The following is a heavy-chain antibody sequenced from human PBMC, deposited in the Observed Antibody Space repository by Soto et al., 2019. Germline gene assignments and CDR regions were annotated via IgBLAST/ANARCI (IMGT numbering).Heavy chain of an antibody. V-gene: IGHV3-30-3*01. J-gene: IGHJ4*02. CDR2: ISYDGSNK. CDR3: ARDRESRYIAAAGTALDY. Sequence: GGSLRLSCAASGFTFSSYAMHWVRQAPGKGLEWVAVISYDGSNKYYADSVKGRFTISRDNSKNTLYLQMNSLRAEDTAVYYCARDRESRYIAAAGTALDYWGQGTLVTVSS. CDR1: GFTFSSYA. D-gene: IGHD6-13*01.